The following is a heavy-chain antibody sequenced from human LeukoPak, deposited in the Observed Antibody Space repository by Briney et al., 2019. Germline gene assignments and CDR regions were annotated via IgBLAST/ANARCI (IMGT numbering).Heavy chain of an antibody. J-gene: IGHJ4*02. CDR1: GFTFSRYW. CDR2: IKQDGSEK. Sequence: GGSLRLSCAASGFTFSRYWMNWVRQAPGKGLEWVAIIKQDGSEKIYVDSVKGRFTISRDNAKNSLYLQMNSLRAEDTAVYYCARVPRYSGYDYADYWGQGTLVAVSS. CDR3: ARVPRYSGYDYADY. V-gene: IGHV3-7*01. D-gene: IGHD5-12*01.